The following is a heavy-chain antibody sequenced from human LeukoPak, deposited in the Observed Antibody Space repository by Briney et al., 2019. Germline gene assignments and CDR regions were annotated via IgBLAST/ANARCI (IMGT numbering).Heavy chain of an antibody. CDR3: ARGGHSGSYCLSLAAFDI. CDR1: GGTFSSYA. V-gene: IGHV1-69*05. D-gene: IGHD1-26*01. CDR2: IIPIFGTA. J-gene: IGHJ3*02. Sequence: SVKVSCKASGGTFSSYAISWVRQAPGQGLERMGGIIPIFGTANYAQKFQGRVTLTTDESTSTAYMELSSLRSEDTAVYYCARGGHSGSYCLSLAAFDIWGQGTMVTVSS.